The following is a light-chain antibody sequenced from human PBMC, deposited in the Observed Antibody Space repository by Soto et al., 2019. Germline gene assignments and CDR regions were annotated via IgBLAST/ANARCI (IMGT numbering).Light chain of an antibody. CDR2: WAS. Sequence: DIVMTQSPDSLAVSLGERATINCKSSQSVLYSSNNKNYLAWYQQKPGQPPKLLIYWASTRESGVPDRFSGSGSGTDFTLTISSLQAEDVAVYYSQQYYSTSPWTFGQGTKVQIK. CDR3: QQYYSTSPWT. J-gene: IGKJ1*01. CDR1: QSVLYSSNNKNY. V-gene: IGKV4-1*01.